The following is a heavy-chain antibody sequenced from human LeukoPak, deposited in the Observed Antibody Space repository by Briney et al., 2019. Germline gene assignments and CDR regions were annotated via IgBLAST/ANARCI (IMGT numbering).Heavy chain of an antibody. CDR2: IYSGGTT. V-gene: IGHV3-53*01. CDR3: AIDPRTTGKSNYGMDV. D-gene: IGHD4-17*01. CDR1: GITVSSNY. Sequence: PGGSLRLSCAASGITVSSNYMSWVRQPPGKGLEWVSIIYSGGTTYYADSVKGRFTISRDNSKNKVYLQMNSLSVEDTAVYYCAIDPRTTGKSNYGMDVWGQGTTVTVSS. J-gene: IGHJ6*01.